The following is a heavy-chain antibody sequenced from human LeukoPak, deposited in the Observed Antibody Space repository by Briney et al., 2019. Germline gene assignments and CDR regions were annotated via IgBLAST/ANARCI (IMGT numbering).Heavy chain of an antibody. J-gene: IGHJ4*02. V-gene: IGHV4-38-2*02. CDR1: TYSISTDHY. CDR3: ARRSAAGTKDY. D-gene: IGHD6-13*01. CDR2: IYYSGST. Sequence: SETLSLTCTVSTYSISTDHYWGWIRQSPWKGLEWIGSIYYSGSTYYNPSLKSRVTISVDTSKNQFSLKLSSVTAADTAVYYCARRSAAGTKDYWGQGTLVTVSS.